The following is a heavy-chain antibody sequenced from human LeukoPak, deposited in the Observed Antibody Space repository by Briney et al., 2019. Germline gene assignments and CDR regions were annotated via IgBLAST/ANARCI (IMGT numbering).Heavy chain of an antibody. Sequence: KPSETLSLTCTVSGGSISSYYWSWIRQPAGKGLEWIGRIYTSGSTNYNPSLKSRATMSVDTSKNQFSLKLSSVTAADTAVYYCARERCSSTSCYSRYYYYMDVWGKGTTVTVSS. CDR3: ARERCSSTSCYSRYYYYMDV. D-gene: IGHD2-2*01. CDR1: GGSISSYY. V-gene: IGHV4-4*07. CDR2: IYTSGST. J-gene: IGHJ6*03.